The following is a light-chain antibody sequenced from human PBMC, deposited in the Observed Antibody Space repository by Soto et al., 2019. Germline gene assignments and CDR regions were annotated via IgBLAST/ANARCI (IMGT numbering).Light chain of an antibody. Sequence: EISMKPGPGTKSVSPGGRATIFYRARQRVSSNLACYQQKPGQAPRLLIYGASTRATGIPARCSGSGSGTEFTLTISSLQSEDFAVYYCQQYNNWPQTFGQGTKVDIK. CDR3: QQYNNWPQT. CDR1: QRVSSN. CDR2: GAS. V-gene: IGKV3-15*01. J-gene: IGKJ1*01.